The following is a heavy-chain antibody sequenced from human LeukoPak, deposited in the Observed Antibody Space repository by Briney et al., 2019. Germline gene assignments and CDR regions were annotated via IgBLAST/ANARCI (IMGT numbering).Heavy chain of an antibody. CDR1: GFIFDNYA. CDR2: ITWNSDTI. D-gene: IGHD6-13*01. V-gene: IGHV3-9*01. CDR3: ARVSGQLADQFDY. Sequence: GGSLRLSCAASGFIFDNYAMYWVRQAPGKGLEWVSGITWNSDTIAYADSVKGRFTISRDNAKNSLYLQMNSLRAEDTAVYYCARVSGQLADQFDYWGQGTLVTVSS. J-gene: IGHJ4*01.